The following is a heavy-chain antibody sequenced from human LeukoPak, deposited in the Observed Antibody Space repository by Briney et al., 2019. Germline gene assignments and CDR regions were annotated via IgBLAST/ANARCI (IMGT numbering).Heavy chain of an antibody. Sequence: ASVKVSCKVPGYTVSELSIYWLRQAPGKRLEWMGGYDPEEGDTVYAQKFQGRLTMTEDTSTDTAYMELSSLRSEDTAVYYCATGNTSPVVVDTLHFWGQGTLVTVSS. CDR1: GYTVSELS. CDR3: ATGNTSPVVVDTLHF. CDR2: YDPEEGDT. V-gene: IGHV1-24*01. J-gene: IGHJ4*02. D-gene: IGHD2-21*01.